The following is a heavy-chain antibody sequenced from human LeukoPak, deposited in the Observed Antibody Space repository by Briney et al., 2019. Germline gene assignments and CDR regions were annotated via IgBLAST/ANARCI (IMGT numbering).Heavy chain of an antibody. CDR3: ARRRITMIVVVNHYFDY. CDR2: INHSGST. Sequence: SETLSLTCAVYGGSFSGYYWSWIRQPPGKGLEWIGEINHSGSTNYNPSLKSRVTISVDTSKNQFSLKLSSVTAADTAVYYCARRRITMIVVVNHYFDYWGQGTLVTVSS. V-gene: IGHV4-34*01. CDR1: GGSFSGYY. J-gene: IGHJ4*02. D-gene: IGHD3-22*01.